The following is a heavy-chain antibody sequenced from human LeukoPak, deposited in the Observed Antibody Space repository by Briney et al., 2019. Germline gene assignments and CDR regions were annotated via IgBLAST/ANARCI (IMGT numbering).Heavy chain of an antibody. D-gene: IGHD5-24*01. CDR1: GFTFSSYE. CDR2: ISSSGSTI. Sequence: GGSLRLSCAASGFTFSSYEMNWVRQAPGKGLEWVSYISSSGSTIYYADSVKGRFTISRDNAKNPLYLQMNSLRAEDTAVYYCARDWDGYFLTYWGQGTLVTVSS. V-gene: IGHV3-48*03. J-gene: IGHJ4*02. CDR3: ARDWDGYFLTY.